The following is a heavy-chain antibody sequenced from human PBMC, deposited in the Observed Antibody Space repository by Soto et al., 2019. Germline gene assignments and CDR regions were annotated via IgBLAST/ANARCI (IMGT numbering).Heavy chain of an antibody. J-gene: IGHJ5*02. CDR2: INPSGGGT. CDR3: ARDISGGGDCS. V-gene: IGHV1-46*01. Sequence: GASVKVSCKASGYTFRNYYMHWVRQAPGQGLEWMGIINPSGGGTTYSHKFQGRLTVTRDTSTSTVYMELSSLRSEDTAVYYCARDISGGGDCSWGQGTLVTVSS. CDR1: GYTFRNYY. D-gene: IGHD2-21*02.